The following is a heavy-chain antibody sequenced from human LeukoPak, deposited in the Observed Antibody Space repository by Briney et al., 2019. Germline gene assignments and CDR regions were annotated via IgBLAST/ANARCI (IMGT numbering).Heavy chain of an antibody. CDR3: ARVAGGSGY. J-gene: IGHJ4*02. V-gene: IGHV3-30*04. CDR1: GFTFSSYA. CDR2: ISYDGSNK. D-gene: IGHD3-16*01. Sequence: PGGSLRLSCAASGFTFSSYAMHWVRQAPGKGLEWVAVISYDGSNKYYADSVKGRFTISRDNSKNTLYLQMNSLRAEDTAVHYCARVAGGSGYWGQGTLVTVSS.